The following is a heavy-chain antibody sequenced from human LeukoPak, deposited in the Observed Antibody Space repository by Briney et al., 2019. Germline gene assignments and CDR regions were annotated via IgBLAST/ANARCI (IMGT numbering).Heavy chain of an antibody. V-gene: IGHV3-23*01. D-gene: IGHD6-19*01. CDR2: ITGSGDST. CDR3: AFGPHQQWLLADY. Sequence: GGSLRLSCAVSGVSFSSYAVGWVRQTPGKGLQLVSTITGSGDSTSYADSVNGRFTVSRDNSKNTLYLQMSSLRADDTALYYCAFGPHQQWLLADYWGQGTLVTVSS. J-gene: IGHJ4*02. CDR1: GVSFSSYA.